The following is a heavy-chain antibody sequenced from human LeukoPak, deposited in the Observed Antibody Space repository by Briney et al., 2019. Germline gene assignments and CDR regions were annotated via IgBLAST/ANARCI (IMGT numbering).Heavy chain of an antibody. Sequence: PGGSLRLSCAASGFTVSSNYMSWVRQPPGKGLEWVSVIYSGGSTYYADSVKGRFTISRDNSKNTLYLQMNSLRAEDTAVYYCASPFLGVTIFGVVINVTNYWGQGTLVTVSS. J-gene: IGHJ4*02. CDR1: GFTVSSNY. CDR3: ASPFLGVTIFGVVINVTNY. CDR2: IYSGGST. D-gene: IGHD3-3*01. V-gene: IGHV3-66*01.